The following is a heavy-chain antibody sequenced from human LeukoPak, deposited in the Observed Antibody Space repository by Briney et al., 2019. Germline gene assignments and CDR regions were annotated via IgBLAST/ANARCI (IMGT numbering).Heavy chain of an antibody. J-gene: IGHJ4*02. CDR1: GFTFSSYS. V-gene: IGHV3-21*01. CDR3: ARSTGWFGQGYFDY. D-gene: IGHD3-10*01. Sequence: GGSLRLSCAASGFTFSSYSMNWVRQAPGKGLEWVSFISSSSSYIYYADSVKGRFTISRDNAKNSLYLQMNSLRAEDTAVYYCARSTGWFGQGYFDYWGQGTLVTVSS. CDR2: ISSSSSYI.